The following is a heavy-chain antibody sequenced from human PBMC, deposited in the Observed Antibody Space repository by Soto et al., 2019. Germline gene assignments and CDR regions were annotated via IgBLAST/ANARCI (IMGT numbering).Heavy chain of an antibody. D-gene: IGHD3-10*01. J-gene: IGHJ5*02. CDR3: ARSGKGVVRGPIGSPAGWFDA. CDR1: GGSPSSSY. V-gene: IGHV4-4*07. CDR2: IYGSGRT. Sequence: QVQLQESGPSLVRPSETLSLTCTVSGGSPSSSYWSWIRQPPGKGLEWVGGIYGSGRTPYNPPPNSRGTMSLDVFLNHFSLKLSSVTAAGTAVYFCARSGKGVVRGPIGSPAGWFDAWGRGTLVTVSS.